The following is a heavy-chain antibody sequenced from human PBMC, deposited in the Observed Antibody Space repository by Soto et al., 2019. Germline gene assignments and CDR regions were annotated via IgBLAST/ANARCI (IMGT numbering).Heavy chain of an antibody. CDR1: GYTFTSYA. Sequence: QVQLVQSGAEVKKPGASVKVSCKASGYTFTSYAMHWVRQAPGQRLEWMGWINAGNGNTKYSQKFQGRVTITRDTAASTAYMELSSLRSEDTAVYYCVRAPHLGERYFDWLGEMSSCWFDPWGQGTLVTVSS. CDR2: INAGNGNT. V-gene: IGHV1-3*01. J-gene: IGHJ5*02. CDR3: VRAPHLGERYFDWLGEMSSCWFDP. D-gene: IGHD3-9*01.